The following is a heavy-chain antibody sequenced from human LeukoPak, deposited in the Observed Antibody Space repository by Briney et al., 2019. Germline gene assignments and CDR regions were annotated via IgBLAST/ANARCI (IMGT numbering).Heavy chain of an antibody. CDR3: ARHSGWLMHGMDV. J-gene: IGHJ6*02. Sequence: GESLKISCKGSGYSFTSYWIGWVRQMPGKGLEWMGIIYPGDSETRYSPSFEGQVTISVDKSINIAYLQWSSLKASDTAMYYCARHSGWLMHGMDVWGQGTTVTVSS. V-gene: IGHV5-51*01. CDR1: GYSFTSYW. D-gene: IGHD6-19*01. CDR2: IYPGDSET.